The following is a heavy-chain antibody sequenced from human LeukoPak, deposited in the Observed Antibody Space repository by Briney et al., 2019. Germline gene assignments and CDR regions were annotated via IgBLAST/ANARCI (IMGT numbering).Heavy chain of an antibody. CDR2: IYYSGST. CDR3: ARVRPGYDYHFDY. D-gene: IGHD5-12*01. V-gene: IGHV4-61*08. J-gene: IGHJ4*02. CDR1: GGSISSGGYY. Sequence: PSETLSLTCTVSGGSISSGGYYWSWIRQPPGKGLEWIGYIYYSGSTNYNPSLKSRVTISVDTSKNQFSLKLSSVTAADTAVYYCARVRPGYDYHFDYWGQGTLVTVSS.